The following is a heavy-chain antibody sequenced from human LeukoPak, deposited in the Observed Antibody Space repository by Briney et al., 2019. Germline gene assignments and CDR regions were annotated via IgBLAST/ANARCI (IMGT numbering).Heavy chain of an antibody. Sequence: GGSLRLSCAASRFTFSSYAMSWVRQAPGKGLEWVSAISGSGGSTYYADSVKGRFTISRDNSKNTLYLQMNSLRAEDTAVYYCAKASRITMIVVVPPDYWGQGTLVTVSS. V-gene: IGHV3-23*01. CDR1: RFTFSSYA. CDR3: AKASRITMIVVVPPDY. CDR2: ISGSGGST. D-gene: IGHD3-22*01. J-gene: IGHJ4*02.